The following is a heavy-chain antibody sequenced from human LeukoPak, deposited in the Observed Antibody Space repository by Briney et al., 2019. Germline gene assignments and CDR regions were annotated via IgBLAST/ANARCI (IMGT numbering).Heavy chain of an antibody. D-gene: IGHD5-18*01. V-gene: IGHV3-74*01. CDR3: ASGPYSYGWGY. J-gene: IGHJ4*02. CDR2: ISPAGSST. Sequence: GGSLRLSCAASGFTFSTYWMHWVRQAPGKGLVWVSRISPAGSSTNYADFVQGRFTISRDNAKNTLYLQMNSLRAEDTAEYYCASGPYSYGWGYWGQGTLVTVSS. CDR1: GFTFSTYW.